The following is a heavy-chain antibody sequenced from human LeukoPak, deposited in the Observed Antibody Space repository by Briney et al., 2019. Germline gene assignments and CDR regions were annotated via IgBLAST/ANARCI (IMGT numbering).Heavy chain of an antibody. CDR1: DFTFSSYG. Sequence: PGGSLRLSCAASDFTFSSYGMHWVRQAPGKGLEWVAVISYDGSNKYYADSVKGRFTISRDNSKNTLYLQMNSLRAEDTAVYYCAKSAYYYDSSGYYYFDYWGQGTLVTVSS. CDR2: ISYDGSNK. CDR3: AKSAYYYDSSGYYYFDY. D-gene: IGHD3-22*01. V-gene: IGHV3-30*18. J-gene: IGHJ4*02.